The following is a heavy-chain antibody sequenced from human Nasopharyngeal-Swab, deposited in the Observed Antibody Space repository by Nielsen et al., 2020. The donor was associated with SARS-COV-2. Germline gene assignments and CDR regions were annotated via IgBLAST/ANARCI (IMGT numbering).Heavy chain of an antibody. CDR3: AISGLWSDYFNYFNGLDV. J-gene: IGHJ6*02. CDR2: ISGSGDNT. Sequence: GESLKISCAASGFTFTSYAINWVRQAPGKGLEWVSGISGSGDNTYYADSVRGRFIISRDTSKNTLYLQMNSVRAEDTAVYYCAISGLWSDYFNYFNGLDVWGQGTTVTVSS. D-gene: IGHD3-3*01. CDR1: GFTFTSYA. V-gene: IGHV3-23*01.